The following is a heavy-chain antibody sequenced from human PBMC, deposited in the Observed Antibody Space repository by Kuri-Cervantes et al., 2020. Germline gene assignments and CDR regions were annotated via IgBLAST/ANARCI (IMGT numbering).Heavy chain of an antibody. CDR1: GFSFRSYW. Sequence: GESLKISCVASGFSFRSYWMTWVRQAPGKGLEWVANIKYNAKYKHYVDSVTGRFTISRDNAKNSLFLQMNSRRVDDTAVYYCARDYFGDYYFDYWGQGTLVTVSS. D-gene: IGHD4-17*01. J-gene: IGHJ4*02. CDR2: IKYNAKYK. CDR3: ARDYFGDYYFDY. V-gene: IGHV3-7*01.